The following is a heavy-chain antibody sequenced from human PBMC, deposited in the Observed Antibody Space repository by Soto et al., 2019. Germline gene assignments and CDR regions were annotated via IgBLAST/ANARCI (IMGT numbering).Heavy chain of an antibody. CDR3: AKDAYSSSWYLKYYGMDV. CDR1: RFTFSSYG. J-gene: IGHJ6*02. D-gene: IGHD6-13*01. V-gene: IGHV3-30*18. Sequence: GGSLRLSCAASRFTFSSYGMHWVRQAPGKRLEWVAVISYDGSNKYYADSVKGRFTISRDNSKNTLYLQMNSLRAEDTAVYYCAKDAYSSSWYLKYYGMDVWGQGTTVTVSS. CDR2: ISYDGSNK.